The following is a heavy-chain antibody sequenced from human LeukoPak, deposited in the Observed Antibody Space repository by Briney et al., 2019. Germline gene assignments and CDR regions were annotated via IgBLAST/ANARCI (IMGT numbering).Heavy chain of an antibody. CDR1: GGSINRSGYY. V-gene: IGHV4-39*01. D-gene: IGHD2/OR15-2a*01. J-gene: IGHJ4*02. Sequence: KPSETLSLTCTVSGGSINRSGYYWGWIRQPPGKGLEWIGSIYYSGSTYYNPSLKSRVTISVDTSKKQFSLKLSSVTAADTAVYYCARRIPTFFFDFWGQGILVTVSS. CDR2: IYYSGST. CDR3: ARRIPTFFFDF.